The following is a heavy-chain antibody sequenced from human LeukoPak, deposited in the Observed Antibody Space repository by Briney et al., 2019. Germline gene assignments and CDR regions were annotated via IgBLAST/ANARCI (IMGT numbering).Heavy chain of an antibody. CDR2: IYYTGST. CDR3: ARHRAYSSSSPFDY. D-gene: IGHD6-6*01. CDR1: GTSISRLY. Sequence: PSETLSLTCSVFGTSISRLYWSWIRQPPGKGLEWIGYIYYTGSTNYNPSLKSPVTIFVDTSKNKFSLRLSSVTAADTAVYYCARHRAYSSSSPFDYWGQGTLVTVSS. J-gene: IGHJ4*02. V-gene: IGHV4-59*08.